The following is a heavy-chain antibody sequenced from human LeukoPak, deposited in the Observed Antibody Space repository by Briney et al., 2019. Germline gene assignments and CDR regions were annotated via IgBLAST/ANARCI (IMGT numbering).Heavy chain of an antibody. V-gene: IGHV3-7*01. Sequence: PGGSLRLSCAASGISFSNYWMTWIRQAPEKGLQWVANIKEDGSDKNYADSVKGRFTISRDNAKNLLYLQMNSLRAEDMAVYYCARWTDWYFDFWGRGTLVTVSS. CDR1: GISFSNYW. D-gene: IGHD3/OR15-3a*01. CDR2: IKEDGSDK. CDR3: ARWTDWYFDF. J-gene: IGHJ2*01.